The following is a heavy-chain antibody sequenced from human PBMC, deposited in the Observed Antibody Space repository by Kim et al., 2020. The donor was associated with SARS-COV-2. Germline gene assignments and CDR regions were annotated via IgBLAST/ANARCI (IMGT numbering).Heavy chain of an antibody. CDR2: IYYSGST. V-gene: IGHV4-59*08. CDR1: GGSISSYY. J-gene: IGHJ6*03. Sequence: SETLSLTCTVSGGSISSYYWSWIRQPPGKGLEWIGYIYYSGSTNYNPSLKSRVTISVDTSKNQFSLKLSSVTAADTAVYYCARHLDNRRDGYRTRLNYYMDVWGKGTTVTVSS. CDR3: ARHLDNRRDGYRTRLNYYMDV. D-gene: IGHD5-12*01.